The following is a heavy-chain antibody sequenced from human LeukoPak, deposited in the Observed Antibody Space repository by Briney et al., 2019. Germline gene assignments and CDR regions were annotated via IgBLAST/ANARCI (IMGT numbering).Heavy chain of an antibody. J-gene: IGHJ6*02. CDR1: GFPFSSCS. CDR2: IKPDGTTK. V-gene: IGHV3-7*01. Sequence: GGSLRLSCAASGFPFSSCSLTWVRQAPGKGLEWVANIKPDGTTKFYVDSVKGRFTISRDNALNSLYLQMNSLRAEDTAVYYCARDRYGMDVWGQGTTVTVSS. CDR3: ARDRYGMDV.